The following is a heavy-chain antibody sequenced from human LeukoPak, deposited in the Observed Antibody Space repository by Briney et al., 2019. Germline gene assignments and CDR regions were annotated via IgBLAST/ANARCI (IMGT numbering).Heavy chain of an antibody. CDR1: GGSFSGYY. D-gene: IGHD2-15*01. CDR2: INHSGST. V-gene: IGHV4-34*01. CDR3: ARSAGYCSGSGCYRAGNFDY. Sequence: SETLSLTCAVYGGSFSGYYWSWIRQPPGKGLEWIGEINHSGSTNYNPSLKSRVTISVDTSKNQFSLKLSSVTAADTAVYYCARSAGYCSGSGCYRAGNFDYWGQGTLVTVSS. J-gene: IGHJ4*02.